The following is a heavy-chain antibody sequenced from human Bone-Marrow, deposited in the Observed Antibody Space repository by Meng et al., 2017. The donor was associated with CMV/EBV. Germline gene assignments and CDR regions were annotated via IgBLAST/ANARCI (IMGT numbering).Heavy chain of an antibody. D-gene: IGHD2-2*03. CDR3: VTEGWILGDAFDI. Sequence: GGSLRLSCAASGFTFSNYWMSWVRQAPGKGLEWLANIKQDGSEKYYVDSVKGRFTISRDNAKNTLFLQMHSLRDEDTAVYYCVTEGWILGDAFDIWGPGTVVTVSS. V-gene: IGHV3-7*01. J-gene: IGHJ3*02. CDR1: GFTFSNYW. CDR2: IKQDGSEK.